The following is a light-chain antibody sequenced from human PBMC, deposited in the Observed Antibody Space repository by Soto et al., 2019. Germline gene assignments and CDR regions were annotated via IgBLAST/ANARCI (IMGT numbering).Light chain of an antibody. CDR3: QQYNSYAWT. CDR2: DAS. V-gene: IGKV1-5*01. Sequence: DLQMTQSPSTLSASVGDRVTITCRASQSISSWLARYQQKPGKAPKLLIYDASSLETGVPSRFSGSGSGAEFTLTISSLQPDDFATYYCQQYNSYAWTFGQGTKVEIK. CDR1: QSISSW. J-gene: IGKJ1*01.